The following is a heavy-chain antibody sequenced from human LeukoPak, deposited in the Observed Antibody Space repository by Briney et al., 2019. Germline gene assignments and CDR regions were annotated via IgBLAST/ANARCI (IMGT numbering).Heavy chain of an antibody. D-gene: IGHD3-16*01. J-gene: IGHJ3*02. CDR3: ARVPLGILNAFDI. V-gene: IGHV4-59*01. CDR2: IYYSGST. Sequence: SETLSLTCTVSGGPISSYYWSWIRQSPGKGLEWIGYIYYSGSTNYNPSLKSRVTISVDTSKNQFSLKLSSVTAADTAVYYCARVPLGILNAFDIWGQGTMVTVSS. CDR1: GGPISSYY.